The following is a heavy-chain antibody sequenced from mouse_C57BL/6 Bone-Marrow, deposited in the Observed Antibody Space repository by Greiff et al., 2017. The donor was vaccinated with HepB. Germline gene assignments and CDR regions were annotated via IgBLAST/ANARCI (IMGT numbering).Heavy chain of an antibody. D-gene: IGHD1-1*01. CDR1: GFNIKDDY. Sequence: VQLQHSGAELVRPGASVKLSCTASGFNIKDDYMHWVKQRPEQGLEWIGWIDPENGDTEYASKFQGKATITADTSSNTAYLQLSSLTSEDTAVYYCTTYGSSYWFAYWGQGTLVTVSA. V-gene: IGHV14-4*01. CDR3: TTYGSSYWFAY. J-gene: IGHJ3*01. CDR2: IDPENGDT.